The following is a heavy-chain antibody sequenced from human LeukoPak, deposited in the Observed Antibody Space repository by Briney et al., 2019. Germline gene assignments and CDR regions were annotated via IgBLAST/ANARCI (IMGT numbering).Heavy chain of an antibody. CDR2: IIPIFGTA. V-gene: IGHV1-69*06. Sequence: EASVKVSCKASGGTFSSYAISWVRQAPGQGLEWMGGIIPIFGTANYAQKFQGRVTITADKSTSTAYMELSSLRSEDTAVYYCARSAAYDDWYFDLWGRGTLVTVSS. CDR1: GGTFSSYA. J-gene: IGHJ2*01. D-gene: IGHD6-13*01. CDR3: ARSAAYDDWYFDL.